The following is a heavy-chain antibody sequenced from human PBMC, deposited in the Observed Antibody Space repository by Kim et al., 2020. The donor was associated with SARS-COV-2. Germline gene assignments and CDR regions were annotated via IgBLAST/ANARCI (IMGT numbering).Heavy chain of an antibody. CDR1: GGSISSGGYY. CDR3: ARDPGLRMGWFDP. CDR2: IYYSGST. Sequence: SETLSLTCTVSGGSISSGGYYWSWIRQHPGKGLEWIGYIYYSGSTYYNPSLKSRVTISVDTSKNQFSLKLSSVTAADTAVYYCARDPGLRMGWFDPWGQGTLVTVSS. V-gene: IGHV4-31*03. D-gene: IGHD4-17*01. J-gene: IGHJ5*02.